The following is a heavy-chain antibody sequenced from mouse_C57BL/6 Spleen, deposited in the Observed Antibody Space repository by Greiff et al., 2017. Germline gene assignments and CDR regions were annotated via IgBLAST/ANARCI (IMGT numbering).Heavy chain of an antibody. CDR1: GYTFTDYN. Sequence: VQLQQSGPELVKPGASVKIPCKASGYTFTDYNMDWVQQSHGKSLEWIGDINPNTGGTIYNQKFKGKATLPVDKSSSTAYMELRSRTSEDTAVYYCARSYSNYFAWFAYWGQGTLVTVAA. CDR2: INPNTGGT. D-gene: IGHD2-5*01. CDR3: ARSYSNYFAWFAY. J-gene: IGHJ3*01. V-gene: IGHV1-18*01.